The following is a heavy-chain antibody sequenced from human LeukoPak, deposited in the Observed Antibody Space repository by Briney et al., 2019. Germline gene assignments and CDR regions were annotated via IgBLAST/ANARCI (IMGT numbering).Heavy chain of an antibody. CDR1: GYTFTSYA. J-gene: IGHJ3*02. CDR3: ARGRWLRPDSFDI. V-gene: IGHV1-18*01. CDR2: ISAYNGNT. D-gene: IGHD3-22*01. Sequence: ASVKVSCKASGYTFTSYAMNWVRQAPGQGLEWMGWISAYNGNTNYAQKLQGRVTMTTDTSTSTAYMELRSLRSDDTAVYYCARGRWLRPDSFDIWGQGTMVTVSS.